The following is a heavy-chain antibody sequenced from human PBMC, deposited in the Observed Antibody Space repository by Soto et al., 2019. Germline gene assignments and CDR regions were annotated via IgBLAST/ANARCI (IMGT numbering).Heavy chain of an antibody. CDR1: GFTFSSYG. J-gene: IGHJ4*02. CDR3: AKIAAAGTVDPFDY. V-gene: IGHV3-30*18. Sequence: GGSLRLSCAASGFTFSSYGMHWVRQAPGKGLEWVAVISYDGSNKYYADSVKGRFAISRDNSKNTLYLQMNSLRAEDTAVYYCAKIAAAGTVDPFDYWGQGTLVTVSS. CDR2: ISYDGSNK. D-gene: IGHD6-13*01.